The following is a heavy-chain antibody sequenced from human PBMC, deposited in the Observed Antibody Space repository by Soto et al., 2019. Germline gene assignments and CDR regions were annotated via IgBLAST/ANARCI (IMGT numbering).Heavy chain of an antibody. J-gene: IGHJ5*02. Sequence: GASVKVSCKASGYTFTSYGISWVRQAPGQGLEWMGWISAYNGNTNYAQKRQGRVTMTTDTSTSTAYMELRSLRSDDTYVYYCARGSPWIPTTWVDPWGQGTLVTVSS. V-gene: IGHV1-18*04. D-gene: IGHD5-18*01. CDR3: ARGSPWIPTTWVDP. CDR1: GYTFTSYG. CDR2: ISAYNGNT.